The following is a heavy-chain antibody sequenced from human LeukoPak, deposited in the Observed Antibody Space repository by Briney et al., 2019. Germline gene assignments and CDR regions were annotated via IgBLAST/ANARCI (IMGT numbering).Heavy chain of an antibody. V-gene: IGHV4-59*01. Sequence: SETLSLTCNVSGGSISSSYWSWIRQPPGKGLEWIGYIYYSGSTNYNPSLKSRVTISVDTSKNQFSLKLSSVTAADTAVYYCARTLYPWNFDYWGQGTLVTVSS. CDR3: ARTLYPWNFDY. CDR2: IYYSGST. J-gene: IGHJ4*02. D-gene: IGHD2-2*02. CDR1: GGSISSSY.